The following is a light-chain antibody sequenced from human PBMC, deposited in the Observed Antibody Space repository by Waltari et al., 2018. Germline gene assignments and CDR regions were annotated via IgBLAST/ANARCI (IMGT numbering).Light chain of an antibody. CDR1: QSVSSY. CDR2: NAS. J-gene: IGKJ4*01. Sequence: EIVLTQSPATLSLSPGDRATLPCRASQSVSSYLVWYQQKPGQAPRLPIYNASNRATGIPARFSGSGSGTDFTLTISSLEPEDFAVYYCQQRGNWPLTFGGGTKVEIK. V-gene: IGKV3-11*01. CDR3: QQRGNWPLT.